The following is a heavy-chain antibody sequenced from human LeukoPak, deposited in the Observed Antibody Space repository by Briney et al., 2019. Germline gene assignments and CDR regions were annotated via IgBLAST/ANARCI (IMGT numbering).Heavy chain of an antibody. CDR2: IIPILGIA. CDR1: GGTFSSYA. V-gene: IGHV1-69*04. D-gene: IGHD4-11*01. Sequence: SVKVSCKASGGTFSSYAISWVRRAPGQGLEWMGRIIPILGIANYAQKFQGRVTITADKSTSTAYMELSSLRSEDTAVYYCARQHDYSNDYFDYWGQGTLVTVSS. J-gene: IGHJ4*02. CDR3: ARQHDYSNDYFDY.